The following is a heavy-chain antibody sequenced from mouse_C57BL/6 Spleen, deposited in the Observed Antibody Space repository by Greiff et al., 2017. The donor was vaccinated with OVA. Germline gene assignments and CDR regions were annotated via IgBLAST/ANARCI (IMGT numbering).Heavy chain of an antibody. V-gene: IGHV1-82*01. CDR2: IYPGDGDT. J-gene: IGHJ4*01. Sequence: QVQLQQSGPELVKPGASVKISCKASGYAFSSSWMNWVKQRPGKGLEWIGRIYPGDGDTNYNGKFKGKATLTADKSSSTAYMQLSSLTSEDSAFYFCARRYSNYGYAMDYWGQGTSVTVSS. CDR1: GYAFSSSW. CDR3: ARRYSNYGYAMDY. D-gene: IGHD2-5*01.